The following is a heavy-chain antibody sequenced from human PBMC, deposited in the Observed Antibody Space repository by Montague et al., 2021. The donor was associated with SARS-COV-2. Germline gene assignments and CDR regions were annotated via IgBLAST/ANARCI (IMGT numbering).Heavy chain of an antibody. Sequence: SETLSLTCTVSGGSSSSDYWSWIRQPPGKGLEWIGYISYSGSTTYNPSLKSRVTISVDTSKNQFTLKLSSVTAADTAVYYCARRAPLGAADAFDIWGQGAVVTVSS. D-gene: IGHD3-16*01. J-gene: IGHJ3*02. CDR3: ARRAPLGAADAFDI. V-gene: IGHV4-59*01. CDR1: GGSSSSDY. CDR2: ISYSGST.